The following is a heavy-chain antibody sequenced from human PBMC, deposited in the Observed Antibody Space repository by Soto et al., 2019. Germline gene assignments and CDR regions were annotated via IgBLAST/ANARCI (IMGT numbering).Heavy chain of an antibody. J-gene: IGHJ4*02. CDR2: ISYDGSNK. CDR3: AREGGYSGYDPPGY. Sequence: QVQLVESGGGVVQPGRSLRLSCAASGFTFSSYAMHWVRQAPGKGLEWVAVISYDGSNKYYADSVKGRFTISRDNSKNTLYLQMNSLRAEDRAVYYCAREGGYSGYDPPGYWGQGTLVTVSS. CDR1: GFTFSSYA. D-gene: IGHD5-12*01. V-gene: IGHV3-30-3*01.